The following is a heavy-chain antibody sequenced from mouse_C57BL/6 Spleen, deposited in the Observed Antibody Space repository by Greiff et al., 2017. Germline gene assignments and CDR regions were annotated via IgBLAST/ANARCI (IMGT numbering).Heavy chain of an antibody. V-gene: IGHV1-18*01. CDR1: GYTFTDYN. CDR2: INPNNGGT. Sequence: VQLKESGPELVKPGASVKIPCKASGYTFTDYNMDWVKQSHGKSLEWIGDINPNNGGTIYNQKFKGKATLTVDKSSSTAYMELRSLTSEDTAVYYCARERTQLYYAMDYWGQGTSVTVSS. D-gene: IGHD3-1*01. J-gene: IGHJ4*01. CDR3: ARERTQLYYAMDY.